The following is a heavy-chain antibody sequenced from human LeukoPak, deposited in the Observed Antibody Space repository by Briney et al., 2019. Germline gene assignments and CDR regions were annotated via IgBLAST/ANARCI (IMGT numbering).Heavy chain of an antibody. D-gene: IGHD6-13*01. Sequence: ASVKVSCKASGYTFTSYGISWVRQAPGQGLEWMGWISAYNGNTNYAQKLQGRVTMTTDTSTSTAYMELSSLRSEDTAVYYCARDHHSSSWYVGTTDFDYWGQGTLVTVSS. CDR2: ISAYNGNT. J-gene: IGHJ4*02. V-gene: IGHV1-18*01. CDR1: GYTFTSYG. CDR3: ARDHHSSSWYVGTTDFDY.